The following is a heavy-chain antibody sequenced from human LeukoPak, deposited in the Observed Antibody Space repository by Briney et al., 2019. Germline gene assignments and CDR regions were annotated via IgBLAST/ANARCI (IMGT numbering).Heavy chain of an antibody. V-gene: IGHV4-59*01. CDR3: ARFPKRGYYDPYYFDY. CDR2: IYYSGST. CDR1: GGSISSYY. D-gene: IGHD3-22*01. Sequence: NPSGTLSLTCTVSGGSISSYYWSWIRQPPGKGLEWIGYIYYSGSTNYNPSLKSRVTISVDTSKNQFSLKLSSVTAADTAVYYCARFPKRGYYDPYYFDYWGQGTLVTVSS. J-gene: IGHJ4*02.